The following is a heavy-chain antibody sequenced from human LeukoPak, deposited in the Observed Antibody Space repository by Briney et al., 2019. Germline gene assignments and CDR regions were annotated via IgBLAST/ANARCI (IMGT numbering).Heavy chain of an antibody. CDR1: GFTLDDYA. CDR3: AKDEIAGSGYYSANLDY. V-gene: IGHV3-9*01. J-gene: IGHJ4*02. Sequence: PGRSLRLSCAHSGFTLDDYAMHWVRQAPGDGLEWVSGICWDSGNIGYAESVKGRVTISRDNAKNYLYLQMNSLRDEETAVYYCAKDEIAGSGYYSANLDYWGQGTLVTVSS. CDR2: ICWDSGNI. D-gene: IGHD3-22*01.